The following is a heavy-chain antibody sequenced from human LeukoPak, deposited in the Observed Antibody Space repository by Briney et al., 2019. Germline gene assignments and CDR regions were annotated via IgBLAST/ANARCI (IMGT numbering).Heavy chain of an antibody. D-gene: IGHD5-12*01. CDR1: GGSFSGYY. J-gene: IGHJ4*02. Sequence: SETLSLTCAVYGGSFSGYYWSWIRQPPGKGLEWIGEINHSGSTNYNPSLKSRVTISVDTSRNQFSLKLSSVTAADTAVYYCARGPSGYHNTGGQGTLVTVSS. CDR2: INHSGST. V-gene: IGHV4-34*01. CDR3: ARGPSGYHNT.